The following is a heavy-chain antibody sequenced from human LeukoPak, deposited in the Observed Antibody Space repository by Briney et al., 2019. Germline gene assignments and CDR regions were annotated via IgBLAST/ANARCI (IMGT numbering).Heavy chain of an antibody. J-gene: IGHJ5*02. V-gene: IGHV3-23*01. CDR2: ISGSGGST. D-gene: IGHD1-26*01. CDR3: AKPPASGSYAPYDWFDP. CDR1: GFTFTSYA. Sequence: PGGSLRLSCAASGFTFTSYAMSWVRQAPGKGLEWVSAISGSGGSTYYADSVKGRFTISRDNSKNTMYLQMNSLRAEDTAVYYCAKPPASGSYAPYDWFDPWGQGTLVTVSS.